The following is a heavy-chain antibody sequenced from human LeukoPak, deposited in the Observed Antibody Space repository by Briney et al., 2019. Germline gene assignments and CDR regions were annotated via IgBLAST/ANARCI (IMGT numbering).Heavy chain of an antibody. V-gene: IGHV2-5*02. Sequence: SGPTLLKPTPTLTLTCTFSGFSLSTSGVGVGWVRQPPGKALEWLALIYLDDDKRYSPSLKSRLTITKDTSKNQVVLTMTNMDPVDTATYYCAHSPPYVWGSYREFDYWGQGTLVTVSS. CDR1: GFSLSTSGVG. J-gene: IGHJ4*02. CDR2: IYLDDDK. D-gene: IGHD3-16*02. CDR3: AHSPPYVWGSYREFDY.